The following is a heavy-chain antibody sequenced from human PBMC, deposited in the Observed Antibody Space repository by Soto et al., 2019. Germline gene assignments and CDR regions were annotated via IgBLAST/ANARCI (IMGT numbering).Heavy chain of an antibody. D-gene: IGHD3-10*01. CDR2: IYWDDDE. CDR3: AHSRNLITEDAQVGDFDY. CDR1: GFSLTTDGVG. J-gene: IGHJ4*02. V-gene: IGHV2-5*02. Sequence: QITLKESGPTLVKPTQTLTLTCNFSGFSLTTDGVGVGWVRQPPGGALEWLFLIYWDDDERYSPSLKTQRTITKEPSKNPVDLIMTNMDPVDTATYYCAHSRNLITEDAQVGDFDYWGQGILVTVSS.